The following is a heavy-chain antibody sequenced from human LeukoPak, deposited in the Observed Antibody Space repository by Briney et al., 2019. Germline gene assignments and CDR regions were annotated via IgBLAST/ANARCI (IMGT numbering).Heavy chain of an antibody. V-gene: IGHV3-30-3*01. Sequence: PGGSLRLSCAASGFTFSSYAMHWVRQAPGKGLEWVAVISYDGSNKYYADSVKGRFTISRDNSKNTLYLQMNSLRAEDTAVYYCARDLVVVPAAMAGGGWRSYYFDYWGQGTLVTVSS. CDR3: ARDLVVVPAAMAGGGWRSYYFDY. J-gene: IGHJ4*02. D-gene: IGHD2-2*01. CDR2: ISYDGSNK. CDR1: GFTFSSYA.